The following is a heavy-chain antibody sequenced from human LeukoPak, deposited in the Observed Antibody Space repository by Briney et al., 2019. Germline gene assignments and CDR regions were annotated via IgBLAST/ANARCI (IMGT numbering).Heavy chain of an antibody. J-gene: IGHJ2*01. V-gene: IGHV1-69*04. CDR2: LIPIFGIA. CDR1: GGTVSRYA. Sequence: GASVKVSCKASGGTVSRYAISWVRQAPGQGLEWMGRLIPIFGIANYAQKFQGRVTITADKSTSTAYMELSSLRSEDTAVYYCARSRHYYDSSGSWYFDLWGRATLVTVSS. D-gene: IGHD3-22*01. CDR3: ARSRHYYDSSGSWYFDL.